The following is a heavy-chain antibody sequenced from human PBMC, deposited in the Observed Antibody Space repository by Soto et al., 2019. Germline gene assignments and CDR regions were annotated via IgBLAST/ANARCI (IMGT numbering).Heavy chain of an antibody. Sequence: SETLSLTCAVSGYSITTGYSWGWIRQPPGKGLEWIGNIFHSGGTYYSPSLKNRLTMSIDTSKNQFSLKLRSVTAADAAVYYCARESSGGNSDFDIWGQGTMVTVSS. J-gene: IGHJ3*02. CDR1: GYSITTGYS. CDR3: ARESSGGNSDFDI. CDR2: IFHSGGT. D-gene: IGHD2-21*02. V-gene: IGHV4-38-2*02.